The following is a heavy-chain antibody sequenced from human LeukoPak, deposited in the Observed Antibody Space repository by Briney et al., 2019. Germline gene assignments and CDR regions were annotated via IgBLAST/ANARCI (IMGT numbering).Heavy chain of an antibody. V-gene: IGHV3-21*01. D-gene: IGHD2-2*01. CDR3: ARGSSNHPPYYFDY. CDR2: ITSSGTYI. J-gene: IGHJ4*02. CDR1: GFTFTNYN. Sequence: GGSLRLSCAASGFTFTNYNMNWVRQAPGKGLEWVSSITSSGTYIFYADSVKGRFTISRDNAKNSLYLQMNSLRAEDSAVYYCARGSSNHPPYYFDYWGQGTLVTVSS.